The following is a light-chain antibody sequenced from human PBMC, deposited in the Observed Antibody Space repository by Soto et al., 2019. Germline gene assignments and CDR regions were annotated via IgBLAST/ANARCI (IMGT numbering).Light chain of an antibody. CDR1: QSISNS. CDR2: GAS. V-gene: IGKV3-15*01. Sequence: EIVMTQSPASLSVSPGETATLSCRASQSISNSLAWYQQKPGQAPSLLIYGASTRATGIPARFSGSGSGTGFTLTSSSLQSEDSALYYCQQYNNWPPRTFGQGTKLEIK. J-gene: IGKJ2*01. CDR3: QQYNNWPPRT.